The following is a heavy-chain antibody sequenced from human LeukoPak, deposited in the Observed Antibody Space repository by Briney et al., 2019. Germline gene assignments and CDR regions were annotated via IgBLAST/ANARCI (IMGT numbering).Heavy chain of an antibody. Sequence: PGGSLRLSCAASGFTFSSYSMNWVRQAPGKGLEWVSSISSSSSYIYYADSVKGRFTISRVNAKNSLYLQLNSLRAEDTAVYYCARGIYDSSGYYYGLDVWGQGTTVTVS. D-gene: IGHD3-22*01. CDR2: ISSSSSYI. CDR1: GFTFSSYS. J-gene: IGHJ6*02. V-gene: IGHV3-21*04. CDR3: ARGIYDSSGYYYGLDV.